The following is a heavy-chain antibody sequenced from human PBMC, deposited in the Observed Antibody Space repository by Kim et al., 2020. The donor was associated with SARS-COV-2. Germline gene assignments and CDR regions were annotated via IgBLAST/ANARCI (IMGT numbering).Heavy chain of an antibody. V-gene: IGHV3-9*01. Sequence: GGSLRLSCAASGFTFDDYAMHWVRQAPGKGLEWVSNISWNSGSIDYADSVKGRFTISRDNAKNSLHLQMNSLRAEDTALYYCAKGGPYYFDTSGYPFDYWGQGTLVTVSS. J-gene: IGHJ4*02. CDR2: ISWNSGSI. D-gene: IGHD3-22*01. CDR3: AKGGPYYFDTSGYPFDY. CDR1: GFTFDDYA.